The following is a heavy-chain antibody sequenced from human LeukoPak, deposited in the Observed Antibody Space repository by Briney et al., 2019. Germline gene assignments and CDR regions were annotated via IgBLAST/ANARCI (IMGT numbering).Heavy chain of an antibody. CDR1: GFTFRSYA. D-gene: IGHD1-26*01. J-gene: IGHJ6*02. V-gene: IGHV3-21*01. Sequence: PGGSLRLSCAASGFTFRSYAMNWVRQAPGKGLEWVSSISSSSSYIYYADSVKGRFTISRDNAKNSLYLQMNSLRAEDTAVYYCARRSSRGTYSLRYYGMDVWGQGTTVTVSS. CDR2: ISSSSSYI. CDR3: ARRSSRGTYSLRYYGMDV.